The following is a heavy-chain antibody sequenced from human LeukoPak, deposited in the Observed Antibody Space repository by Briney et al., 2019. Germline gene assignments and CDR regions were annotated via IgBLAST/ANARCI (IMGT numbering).Heavy chain of an antibody. J-gene: IGHJ4*02. CDR3: VTYYFDSSGPKKNY. V-gene: IGHV4-59*12. Sequence: SETLSLTCTVSGGSISSYYWSWIRQPPGKGLEWIGYIYYSGSTNYNPSLKSRVTISVDTSKKQFSLKLSSVTAADTAVYYCVTYYFDSSGPKKNYWGQGTLVTVSS. CDR2: IYYSGST. CDR1: GGSISSYY. D-gene: IGHD3-22*01.